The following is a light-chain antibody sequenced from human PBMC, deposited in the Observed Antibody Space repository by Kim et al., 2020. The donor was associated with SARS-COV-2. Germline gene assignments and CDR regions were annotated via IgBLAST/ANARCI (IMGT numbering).Light chain of an antibody. J-gene: IGLJ2*01. Sequence: SYELTQPPSVSVSPGQTASITCSGDKLGHKYVCWYQQKPGQSPVLVIYQDTKRPSGIPERFSGSNSGNTATLTISGTQAMDEADYYCQAWDSSIAVVFGGGTQLTVL. CDR3: QAWDSSIAVV. CDR1: KLGHKY. V-gene: IGLV3-1*01. CDR2: QDT.